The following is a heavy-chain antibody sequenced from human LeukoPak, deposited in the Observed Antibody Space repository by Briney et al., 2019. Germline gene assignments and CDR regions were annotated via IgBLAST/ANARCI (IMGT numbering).Heavy chain of an antibody. D-gene: IGHD3-10*01. CDR3: ARESTMVRGVTRRTLGY. Sequence: GASVKVSCKASGYTFTSYAMHWVRQAPGQRLEWMGWINAGNGNTKYSQEFQGRVTITRDTSASTAYMELSSLRSEDMAVYYCARESTMVRGVTRRTLGYWGQGTLVTVSS. CDR2: INAGNGNT. V-gene: IGHV1-3*03. CDR1: GYTFTSYA. J-gene: IGHJ4*02.